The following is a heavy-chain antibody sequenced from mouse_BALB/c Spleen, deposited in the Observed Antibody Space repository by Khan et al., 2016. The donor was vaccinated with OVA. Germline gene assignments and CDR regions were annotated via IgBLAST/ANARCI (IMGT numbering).Heavy chain of an antibody. V-gene: IGHV1-4*01. Sequence: QVQLKESGAELARPGASVKMSCKTSGYTFTTYTLHWVKQRPGRGLEWIGYINPSNDYTNYNQKFKDKSTLPADKSSSTAYMQLSSLTSEDSAVYNWVRAGQVGVRGGFTYWGQGTLVTVSA. CDR1: GYTFTTYT. CDR2: INPSNDYT. D-gene: IGHD3-3*01. CDR3: VRAGQVGVRGGFTY. J-gene: IGHJ3*01.